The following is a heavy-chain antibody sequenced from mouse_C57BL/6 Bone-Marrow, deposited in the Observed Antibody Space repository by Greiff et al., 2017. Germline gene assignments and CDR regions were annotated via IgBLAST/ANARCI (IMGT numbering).Heavy chain of an antibody. CDR2: ISSGGSYT. CDR1: GFTFSSSG. CDR3: ARRGRFITTVVDYFDY. D-gene: IGHD1-1*01. Sequence: DVMLVESGGDLVKPGGSLKLSCAASGFTFSSSGMSWVRQTPDKRLEWVATISSGGSYTYYPDSVKGRFTISRDNAKNTLYLQMSSLKSEDTAMYYCARRGRFITTVVDYFDYWGQGTTLTVSS. V-gene: IGHV5-6*02. J-gene: IGHJ2*01.